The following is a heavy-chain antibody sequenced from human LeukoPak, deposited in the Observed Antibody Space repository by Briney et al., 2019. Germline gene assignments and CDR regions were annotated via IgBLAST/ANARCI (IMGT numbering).Heavy chain of an antibody. Sequence: PSETLSLTCTVSGYSLSSTYYWSWIRQPPGKGLEWIGEINHSGSTNYNPSLKSRVTISVDTSKNQFSLKLSSVTAADTAVYYCARAAVAGRNPLDYWGQGTLVTVSS. V-gene: IGHV4-34*01. D-gene: IGHD6-19*01. J-gene: IGHJ4*02. CDR3: ARAAVAGRNPLDY. CDR1: GYSLSSTYY. CDR2: INHSGST.